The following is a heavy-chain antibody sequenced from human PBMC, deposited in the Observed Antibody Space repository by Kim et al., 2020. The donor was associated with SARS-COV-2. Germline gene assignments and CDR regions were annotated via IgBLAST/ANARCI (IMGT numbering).Heavy chain of an antibody. D-gene: IGHD1-26*01. CDR3: GRDRSFYSMDV. CDR2: T. V-gene: IGHV3-74*01. Sequence: TPYADSVKDRFTISRDNSKNSVYLQINRLRAEDTAIYFCGRDRSFYSMDVWGKGTTGSFSS. J-gene: IGHJ6*03.